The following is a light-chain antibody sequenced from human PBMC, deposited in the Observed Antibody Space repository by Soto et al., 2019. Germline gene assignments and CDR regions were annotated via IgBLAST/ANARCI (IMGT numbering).Light chain of an antibody. Sequence: EIVMTQSPATLSVSPGERATHSCRASQSVSSNLAWYQQKPGQAPRLLIYGASTRATGIPARFSGSGSGTEFTLTISSLQSEDFAVYYCQQYNYWPRGSFGQGTKVEIK. V-gene: IGKV3-15*01. CDR1: QSVSSN. CDR2: GAS. J-gene: IGKJ1*01. CDR3: QQYNYWPRGS.